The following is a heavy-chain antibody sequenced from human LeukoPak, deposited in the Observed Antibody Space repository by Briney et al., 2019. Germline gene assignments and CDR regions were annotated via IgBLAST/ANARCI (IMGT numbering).Heavy chain of an antibody. CDR2: INSDGSRT. D-gene: IGHD6-13*01. Sequence: GGSLGLSCAASGFTFSSYWMHWVRQAPGKGLVWVSRINSDGSRTSYADSVKGRFTISRDNAKNTLYLQMNSLRAEDTAVYYCARDPSYSSSWIDYWGQGTLVTVSS. V-gene: IGHV3-74*01. J-gene: IGHJ4*02. CDR1: GFTFSSYW. CDR3: ARDPSYSSSWIDY.